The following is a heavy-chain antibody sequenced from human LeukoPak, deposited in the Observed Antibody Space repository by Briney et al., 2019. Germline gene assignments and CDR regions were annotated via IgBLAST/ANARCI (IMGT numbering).Heavy chain of an antibody. CDR1: GGSISSYY. D-gene: IGHD6-13*01. CDR3: ARVTGSSSLYAFDI. Sequence: PSETLSLTCTVSGGSISSYYWSWIRQPPGKGLEWIGYIYYSGSTNYNPSLKSRVTISVDTSKNQFSLKLSSVTAADTAAYYCARVTGSSSLYAFDIWGQGTMVTVSS. J-gene: IGHJ3*02. V-gene: IGHV4-59*01. CDR2: IYYSGST.